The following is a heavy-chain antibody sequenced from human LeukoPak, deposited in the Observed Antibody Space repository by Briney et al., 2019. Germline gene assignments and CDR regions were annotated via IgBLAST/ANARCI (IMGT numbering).Heavy chain of an antibody. CDR3: ARTVVAATPPHFDY. J-gene: IGHJ4*02. CDR2: IYSGGGT. CDR1: GFTVSSNY. D-gene: IGHD2-15*01. Sequence: GGSLRLSCAASGFTVSSNYMSWVRQAPGKGLEWVSVIYSGGGTYYAASVKGRFTISRDNSKNTLNIQMNSLRAEDTAVYYCARTVVAATPPHFDYWGQGTLVTVSS. V-gene: IGHV3-53*01.